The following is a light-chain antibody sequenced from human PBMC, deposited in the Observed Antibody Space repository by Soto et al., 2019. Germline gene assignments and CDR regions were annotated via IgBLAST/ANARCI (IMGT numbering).Light chain of an antibody. CDR3: QQYNSYSWT. J-gene: IGKJ1*01. CDR2: GAT. V-gene: IGKV1-17*01. CDR1: QGIKNE. Sequence: DIQMTQSPSSLSASVGDRVTITCRASQGIKNELGWYQQKSGLAPKRLIFGATTLQSGVPSRFSGSRSGTEFTLTISSLQPDDFATYYCQQYNSYSWTFGQGTKVDIK.